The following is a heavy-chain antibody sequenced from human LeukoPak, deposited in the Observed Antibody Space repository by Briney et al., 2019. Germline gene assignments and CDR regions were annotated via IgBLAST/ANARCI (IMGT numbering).Heavy chain of an antibody. Sequence: SQTLSLTCTVSGVSISSGDYYWSWIRQPPGKGLEWMGYIYYSGSTYYNPSLKSRVTISVDTSKNQFSLKLSSVTAADTAVYYCARVASDSYDSSGYQPYFDYWGQGTLVTVSS. CDR1: GVSISSGDYY. CDR3: ARVASDSYDSSGYQPYFDY. V-gene: IGHV4-30-4*01. CDR2: IYYSGST. D-gene: IGHD3-22*01. J-gene: IGHJ4*02.